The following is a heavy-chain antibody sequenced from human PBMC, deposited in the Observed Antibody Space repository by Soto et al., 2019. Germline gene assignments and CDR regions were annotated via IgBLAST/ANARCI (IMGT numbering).Heavy chain of an antibody. J-gene: IGHJ6*02. CDR1: GFTFSDYY. D-gene: IGHD4-17*01. CDR2: ISSSGSTI. CDR3: AREDYGDPTGRGRYYYYGMDV. Sequence: KPGRSLRLSCAASGFTFSDYYMSWIRQAPGKGLEWVSYISSSGSTIYYADSVKGRFTISRDNAKNSLYLQMNSLRAGDTAVYYCAREDYGDPTGRGRYYYYGMDVWGQGTTVTVSS. V-gene: IGHV3-11*01.